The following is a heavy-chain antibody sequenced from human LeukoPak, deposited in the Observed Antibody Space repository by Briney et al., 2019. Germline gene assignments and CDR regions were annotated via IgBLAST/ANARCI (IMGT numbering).Heavy chain of an antibody. Sequence: GGSLRLSCAVSGFPLSDFAMSWVRQAPGKGLEWVSTISGGGDNTYFADSVKGRFTISRDNSKNTLFLQMVSLRAEDTAVYYCAKFEGALLGNYYMDVWGKGTTVTVSS. CDR2: ISGGGDNT. V-gene: IGHV3-23*01. CDR3: AKFEGALLGNYYMDV. CDR1: GFPLSDFA. J-gene: IGHJ6*03.